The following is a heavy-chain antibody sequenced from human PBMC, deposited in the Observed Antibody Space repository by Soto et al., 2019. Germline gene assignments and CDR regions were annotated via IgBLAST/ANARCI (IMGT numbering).Heavy chain of an antibody. V-gene: IGHV4-4*07. CDR1: GGSISGYY. CDR3: ARDLYASGIWYGMDV. Sequence: PSETLSLTCTVSGGSISGYYWSWIRQPAGKGLEWIGRIYSSGSTNYNPSLNSRVTMSLDTSKNHLSLRLSSVAAADTAVYYCARDLYASGIWYGMDVWGQGTTVTVSS. D-gene: IGHD3-10*01. CDR2: IYSSGST. J-gene: IGHJ6*02.